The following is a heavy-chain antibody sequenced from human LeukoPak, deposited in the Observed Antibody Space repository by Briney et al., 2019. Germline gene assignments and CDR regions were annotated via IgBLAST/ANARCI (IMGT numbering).Heavy chain of an antibody. V-gene: IGHV3-23*01. D-gene: IGHD3-22*01. Sequence: PGGSLRLSCTASGFRFSNYAMNWVRQAPGKGLEWVSVISGGGSSTNYADSVKGRFIISRENSKNTLYLQMNSLRAEDTAVYYCAHTDSYYFDSGMVSWGQGALVTVSS. CDR3: AHTDSYYFDSGMVS. CDR2: ISGGGSST. CDR1: GFRFSNYA. J-gene: IGHJ5*02.